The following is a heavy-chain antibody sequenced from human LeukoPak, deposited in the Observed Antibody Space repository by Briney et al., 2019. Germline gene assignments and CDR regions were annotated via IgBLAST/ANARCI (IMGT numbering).Heavy chain of an antibody. CDR3: ARCLVVYYYGSGSHNWFDP. J-gene: IGHJ5*02. Sequence: PSETLSLTCAVYGGSFRGYYWSWIRQPPGKGLEWIGEINHSGSTNYNPYLKSRVTISVDTSKNQSSLKLSSVTAADTAVYYCARCLVVYYYGSGSHNWFDPWGQGTLVTVSS. D-gene: IGHD3-10*01. V-gene: IGHV4-34*01. CDR2: INHSGST. CDR1: GGSFRGYY.